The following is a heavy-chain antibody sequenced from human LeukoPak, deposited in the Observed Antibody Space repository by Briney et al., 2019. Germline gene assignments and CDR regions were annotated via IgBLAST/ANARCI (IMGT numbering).Heavy chain of an antibody. CDR1: GGSFSGYY. Sequence: SETLSLTCAVYGGSFSGYYWSRIRQPPGKGLEWIGEINHSGSTNYNPSLKSRVTISVDTSKNQFSLKLSSVTAADTAVYYCARGYYDILTGYFDAFDIWGQGTMVTVSS. CDR2: INHSGST. V-gene: IGHV4-34*01. D-gene: IGHD3-9*01. J-gene: IGHJ3*02. CDR3: ARGYYDILTGYFDAFDI.